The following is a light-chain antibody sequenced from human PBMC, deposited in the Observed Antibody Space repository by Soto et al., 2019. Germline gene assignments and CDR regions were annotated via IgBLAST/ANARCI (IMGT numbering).Light chain of an antibody. V-gene: IGLV2-14*01. CDR2: EVS. Sequence: QSALTQPASVSGSPGQSITISCTGTSSDVGGYNYVSWYQQHPGKAPKLTIYEVSNRPSGVSNRFSGSKSGNTASLTISGLQAEDEADYYCTSYTSSSLLYVFGTGTKLTVL. J-gene: IGLJ1*01. CDR1: SSDVGGYNY. CDR3: TSYTSSSLLYV.